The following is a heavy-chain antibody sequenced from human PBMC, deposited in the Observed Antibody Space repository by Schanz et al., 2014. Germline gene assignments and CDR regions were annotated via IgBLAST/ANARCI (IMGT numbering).Heavy chain of an antibody. CDR2: ISPDNGNT. V-gene: IGHV1-18*01. D-gene: IGHD6-6*01. CDR1: GYTFTSYG. CDR3: ARDQSPYTNSSDVRDFDY. J-gene: IGHJ4*02. Sequence: QVQLVQSGAEVKKPGASVKVSCKASGYTFTSYGISWVRQAPGQGLEWMGRISPDNGNTNYAQKLQGRVTMTADTSTSTTYMNLMSLRSNDTAVYDCARDQSPYTNSSDVRDFDYWGQGSLVTVSS.